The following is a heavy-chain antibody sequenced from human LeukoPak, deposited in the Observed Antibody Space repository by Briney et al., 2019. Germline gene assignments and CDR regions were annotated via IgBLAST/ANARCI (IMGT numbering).Heavy chain of an antibody. V-gene: IGHV4-34*01. D-gene: IGHD2-2*02. CDR2: INHSGST. J-gene: IGHJ6*02. CDR3: ARGGLIVVVPAAIEHYYYGMDV. CDR1: GGSFSGYY. Sequence: SETLSLTCAVYGGSFSGYYWSWIRQPPGKGLEWIGEINHSGSTNYNPSPKSRVTISVDTSKNQFSLKLSSVTAADTAVYYCARGGLIVVVPAAIEHYYYGMDVWGQGTTVTVSS.